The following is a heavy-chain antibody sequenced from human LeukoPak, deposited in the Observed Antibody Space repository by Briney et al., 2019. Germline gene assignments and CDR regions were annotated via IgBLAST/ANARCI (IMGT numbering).Heavy chain of an antibody. CDR2: IIPIVGIA. CDR1: GGTFSSYA. D-gene: IGHD5-24*01. Sequence: SVKVACKASGGTFSSYALSWVRQAPGQGLEWMGTIIPIVGIANYVQKFQGRVKITAEKSTSTAYMELSSLRSEDTAVYYCARDGEMATIYFDYWGQGTLVTVSS. J-gene: IGHJ4*02. CDR3: ARDGEMATIYFDY. V-gene: IGHV1-69*04.